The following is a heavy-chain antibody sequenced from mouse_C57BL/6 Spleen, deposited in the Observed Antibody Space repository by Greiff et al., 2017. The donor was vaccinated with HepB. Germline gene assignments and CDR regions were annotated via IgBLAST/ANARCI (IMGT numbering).Heavy chain of an antibody. J-gene: IGHJ3*01. CDR3: ARGGELGQFAY. V-gene: IGHV1-22*01. D-gene: IGHD4-1*01. CDR2: INPNNGGT. Sequence: EVQLQESGPELVKPGASVKMSCKASGYTFTDYNMHWVKQSHGKSLEWIGYINPNNGGTSYNQKFKGKATLTVNKSSSTAYMELRSLTSEDSAVYYCARGGELGQFAYWGQGTLVTVSA. CDR1: GYTFTDYN.